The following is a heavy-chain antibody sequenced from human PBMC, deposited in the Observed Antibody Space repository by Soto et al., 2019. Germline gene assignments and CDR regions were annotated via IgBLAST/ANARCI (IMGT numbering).Heavy chain of an antibody. CDR3: ARDGAFGEPKY. J-gene: IGHJ4*02. Sequence: SVKVSCKASGDTFSGYPINWVRQAPGEGLEWMGRIIPVFGTTNDAQRFEGRVTFTADESTNTAYMELRGLLSEDAAVYYCARDGAFGEPKYWGQGTLVTV. D-gene: IGHD3-10*01. V-gene: IGHV1-69*13. CDR2: IIPVFGTT. CDR1: GDTFSGYP.